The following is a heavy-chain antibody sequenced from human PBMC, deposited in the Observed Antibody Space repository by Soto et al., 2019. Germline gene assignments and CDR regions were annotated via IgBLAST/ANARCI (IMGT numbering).Heavy chain of an antibody. Sequence: PSETLSLTCSVSGASVTRDGNYWSWIRQPPGKGLEWIGHIYYSGNTDYNPSLKSRLAISIDTSKNQFSLKLSSVTAADTAVYFCAREGGESSDGLYYFDSWGQGSLVTVSS. D-gene: IGHD3-16*01. V-gene: IGHV4-30-4*01. CDR3: AREGGESSDGLYYFDS. CDR2: IYYSGNT. J-gene: IGHJ4*02. CDR1: GASVTRDGNY.